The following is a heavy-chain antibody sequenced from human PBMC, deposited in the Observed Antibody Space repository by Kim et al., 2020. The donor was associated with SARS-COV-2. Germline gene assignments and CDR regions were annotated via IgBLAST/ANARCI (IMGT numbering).Heavy chain of an antibody. CDR1: GGSFSGYY. D-gene: IGHD5-12*01. V-gene: IGHV4-34*01. CDR3: ARGPPIVATMIGAFDI. Sequence: SETLSLTCAVYGGSFSGYYWSWIRQPPGKGLEWIGEINHSGSTNYNPSLKSRVTISVDTSKNQFSLKLSSVTAADTAVYYCARGPPIVATMIGAFDIWG. J-gene: IGHJ3*02. CDR2: INHSGST.